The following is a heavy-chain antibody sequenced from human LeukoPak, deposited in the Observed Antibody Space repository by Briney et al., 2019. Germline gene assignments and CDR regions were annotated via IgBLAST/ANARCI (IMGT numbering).Heavy chain of an antibody. CDR1: CGPISSYY. D-gene: IGHD1-26*01. Sequence: PSETLSLTCTVSCGPISSYYWTWIRQPAGKGLEWIGRFYSTGSTNYNPSLKSRVTMSVDTSKNQFSLKLSFVTAADTAVYYCARDQYSGSLDYWGQGTLVTVSS. V-gene: IGHV4-4*07. CDR3: ARDQYSGSLDY. CDR2: FYSTGST. J-gene: IGHJ4*02.